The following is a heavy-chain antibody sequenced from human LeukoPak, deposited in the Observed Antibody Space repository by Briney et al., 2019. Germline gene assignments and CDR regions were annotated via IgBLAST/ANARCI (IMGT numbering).Heavy chain of an antibody. CDR3: ARVVVVTLYWYFDL. D-gene: IGHD3-22*01. CDR1: GGSFSGCY. Sequence: SETLSLTCAVYGGSFSGCYWSWIRQPPGKGLEWIGEINHSGSTNYNPSLKSRVTISVDTSKNQFSLKLSSVTAADTAVYYCARVVVVTLYWYFDLWGRGTLVTVSS. V-gene: IGHV4-34*01. CDR2: INHSGST. J-gene: IGHJ2*01.